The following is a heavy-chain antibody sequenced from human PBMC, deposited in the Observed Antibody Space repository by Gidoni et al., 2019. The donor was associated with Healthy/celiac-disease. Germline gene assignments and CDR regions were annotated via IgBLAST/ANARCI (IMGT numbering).Heavy chain of an antibody. Sequence: QVQLVQSGAAVKKPGSSVKVSCTASGGPFSSSTISWGGQAPGQGLEWMGRIIPILGIANYAQKFQGGVTITADKSTSTAYMELSSLRSEDTAVYYCARFSSIAARPLDPRTYFDYWGQGTLVTVSS. D-gene: IGHD6-6*01. CDR1: GGPFSSST. CDR3: ARFSSIAARPLDPRTYFDY. CDR2: IIPILGIA. J-gene: IGHJ4*02. V-gene: IGHV1-69*02.